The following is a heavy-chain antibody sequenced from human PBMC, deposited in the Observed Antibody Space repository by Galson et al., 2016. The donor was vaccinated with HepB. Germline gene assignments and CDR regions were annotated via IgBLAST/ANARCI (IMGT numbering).Heavy chain of an antibody. CDR1: GFTFNNYA. J-gene: IGHJ4*02. CDR3: AREMGVAAPAVFDY. CDR2: ISSDGSNK. V-gene: IGHV3-30*03. D-gene: IGHD6-13*01. Sequence: SLRLPCAASGFTFNNYAIHWVRQAPGKGLEWVAVISSDGSNKYYVDSVKGRFTISRDSSKNTLSLQMNSLRAEDTAVYYCAREMGVAAPAVFDYWGQGTLVTVSS.